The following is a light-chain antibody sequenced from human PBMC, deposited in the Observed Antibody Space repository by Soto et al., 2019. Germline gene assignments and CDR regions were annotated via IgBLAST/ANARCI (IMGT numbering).Light chain of an antibody. CDR1: QSVSSTY. V-gene: IGKV3-20*01. CDR2: GAS. CDR3: QHYGSSSYT. Sequence: DTVLTQSPGTLSLSPGERATLSCRASQSVSSTYLAWYQQKPGQAPRILIFGASNRATGIPDRFSGSRSGTDFTLTISRLEPEDCAVYYCQHYGSSSYTFGQGTKLEIK. J-gene: IGKJ2*01.